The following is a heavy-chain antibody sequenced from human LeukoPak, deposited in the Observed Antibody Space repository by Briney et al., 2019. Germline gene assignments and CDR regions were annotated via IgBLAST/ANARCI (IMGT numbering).Heavy chain of an antibody. CDR2: INPSGGST. J-gene: IGHJ3*02. V-gene: IGHV1-46*01. D-gene: IGHD2-21*02. CDR1: GYSFTSYY. CDR3: ARCLRGGDFVAQDAFDI. Sequence: ASVKVSCKASGYSFTSYYIHWVRQAPGQGLEWMGIINPSGGSTSYAQRFQGRVTMTRDTSMSTLYMELSSLRSEDTAVYFCARCLRGGDFVAQDAFDIWGQGTMVTVSS.